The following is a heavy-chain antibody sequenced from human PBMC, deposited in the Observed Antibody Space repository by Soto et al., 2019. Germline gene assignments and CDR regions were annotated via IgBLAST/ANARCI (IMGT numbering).Heavy chain of an antibody. Sequence: GASVKVSCKASGFTFTSSAMQWVRQARGQRLEWIGWIVVGSGNTNYAQKFQERVTITADKSTSTVYMDLSSLRSEDTAVYYCARSLLGDNYDSDGLDNWGQGTLVNVSS. CDR2: IVVGSGNT. J-gene: IGHJ4*02. D-gene: IGHD3-22*01. CDR3: ARSLLGDNYDSDGLDN. V-gene: IGHV1-58*02. CDR1: GFTFTSSA.